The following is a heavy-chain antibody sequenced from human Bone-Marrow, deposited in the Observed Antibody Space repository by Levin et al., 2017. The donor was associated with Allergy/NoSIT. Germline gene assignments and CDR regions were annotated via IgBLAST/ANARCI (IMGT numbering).Heavy chain of an antibody. CDR2: IRHKVNSYTT. D-gene: IGHD2-15*01. CDR3: ARHNAYYSGGTWHGDWFDP. Sequence: GGSLRLSCAASGFTFSNHYMDWVRQAPGKGLEWVCRIRHKVNSYTTEYAASVKGRFTISRDDSKNSLFLLMDSLKTEDTAVYYCARHNAYYSGGTWHGDWFDPWGQGTLVTVSS. CDR1: GFTFSNHY. J-gene: IGHJ5*02. V-gene: IGHV3-72*01.